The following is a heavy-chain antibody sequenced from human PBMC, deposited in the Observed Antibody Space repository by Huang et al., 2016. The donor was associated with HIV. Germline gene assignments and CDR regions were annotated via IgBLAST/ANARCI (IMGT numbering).Heavy chain of an antibody. V-gene: IGHV1-24*01. CDR2: LAPEHGET. CDR3: AAGYDTYYDI. CDR1: GYTLTELS. Sequence: QVQLVQSGAEVKKPGASVKVSCKVSGYTLTELSIHWVRQAPGKGLEWMGGLAPEHGETIYAQNFQGRVTMTEDTSTDTADMELHSLRTEDTAVYYCAAGYDTYYDIWGQGTMVIASS. J-gene: IGHJ3*02. D-gene: IGHD2-21*01.